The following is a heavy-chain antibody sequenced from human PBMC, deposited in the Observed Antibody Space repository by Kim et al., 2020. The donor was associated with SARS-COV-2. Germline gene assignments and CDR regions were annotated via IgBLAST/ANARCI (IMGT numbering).Heavy chain of an antibody. D-gene: IGHD4-17*01. Sequence: GGSLRLSCAASGFTFSSYAMHWVRQAPGKGLEWVAVISYDGSNKYYADSVKGRFTISRDNSKNTLYLQMNSLRAEDTAVYYCARDWDYGDYVGWFDPWGQGTLVTVSS. J-gene: IGHJ5*02. CDR2: ISYDGSNK. CDR3: ARDWDYGDYVGWFDP. V-gene: IGHV3-30*04. CDR1: GFTFSSYA.